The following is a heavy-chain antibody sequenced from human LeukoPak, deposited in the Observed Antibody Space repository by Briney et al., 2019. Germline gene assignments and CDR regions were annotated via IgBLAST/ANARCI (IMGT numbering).Heavy chain of an antibody. D-gene: IGHD5-18*01. Sequence: GGSLRLSCAASGFTFSGYDMHWVRQATGKGLEWVSGIGTAGDTYYSGSVKGRFTISRENAKNSLYLQMNSLRAGDTAVYYCARGFRGYNYEFDYWGQGTLVTVSS. J-gene: IGHJ4*02. CDR2: IGTAGDT. CDR3: ARGFRGYNYEFDY. V-gene: IGHV3-13*04. CDR1: GFTFSGYD.